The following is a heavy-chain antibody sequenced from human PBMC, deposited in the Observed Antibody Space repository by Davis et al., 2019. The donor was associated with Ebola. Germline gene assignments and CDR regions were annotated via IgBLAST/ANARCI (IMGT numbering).Heavy chain of an antibody. CDR1: GDSVSSGG. J-gene: IGHJ4*02. V-gene: IGHV6-1*01. CDR2: TYYNSKWYN. Sequence: PSETLSLTCAISGDSVSSGGWNWIRQSPSRGLEWLGRTYYNSKWYNDYAVSVKSRITINPDTSKNQFSLQLNSVTPEDTAVYYCARGWLRTGLDYWGQGVPVTVSS. CDR3: ARGWLRTGLDY. D-gene: IGHD5-12*01.